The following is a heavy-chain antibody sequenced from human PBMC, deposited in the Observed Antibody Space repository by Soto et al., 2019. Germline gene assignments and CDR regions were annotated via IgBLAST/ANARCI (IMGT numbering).Heavy chain of an antibody. CDR3: ARVVGVVVPAAMLDYYYYYMDV. D-gene: IGHD2-2*01. CDR1: GYTFTSYG. Sequence: ASVKVSCKASGYTFTSYGISWVRQAPEQGLEWMGWISAYNGNTNYAQKLQGRVTMTTDTSTSTAYMELRSLRSDDTAVYYCARVVGVVVPAAMLDYYYYYMDVWGKGTTVTVSS. J-gene: IGHJ6*03. CDR2: ISAYNGNT. V-gene: IGHV1-18*01.